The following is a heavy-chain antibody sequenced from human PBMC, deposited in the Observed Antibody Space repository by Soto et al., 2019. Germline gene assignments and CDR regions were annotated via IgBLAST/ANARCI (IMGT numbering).Heavy chain of an antibody. V-gene: IGHV3-30-3*01. CDR3: ARILRDRYNDYFDY. Sequence: QVQLVESGGGVVQPGRSLRLSCAASGFTFSSYAMHWVRQAPGKGLEWVAVISYDGSNKYYADSVKGRFTISRYNSKNPPGPRKDTRVAENTVVYYCARILRDRYNDYFDYWGREPLDTAFS. D-gene: IGHD1-1*01. J-gene: IGHJ4*02. CDR2: ISYDGSNK. CDR1: GFTFSSYA.